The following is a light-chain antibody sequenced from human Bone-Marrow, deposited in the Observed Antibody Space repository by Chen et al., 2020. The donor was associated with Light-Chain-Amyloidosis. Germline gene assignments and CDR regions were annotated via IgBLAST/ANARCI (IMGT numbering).Light chain of an antibody. Sequence: SYVLTQPPSVSVAPGQTASITCGGNNIGSKDVHWYQQKPGQASVLVVYDDSDRPSGIPERISGSNSGNTATLTISRVEAGDEADYYCQVWDSSRDLIWVFGGGTKLTVL. CDR2: DDS. V-gene: IGLV3-21*02. CDR3: QVWDSSRDLIWV. CDR1: NIGSKD. J-gene: IGLJ3*02.